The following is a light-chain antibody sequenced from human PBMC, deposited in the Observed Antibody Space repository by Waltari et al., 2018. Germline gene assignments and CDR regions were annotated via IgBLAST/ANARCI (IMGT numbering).Light chain of an antibody. CDR1: QRVSSN. CDR2: GAS. J-gene: IGKJ1*01. V-gene: IGKV3-15*01. Sequence: EIVMTQSPATLSVSPRERATLSSRASQRVSSNLTWYQQKPGQAPRLLIYGASTRAPGIPARFSGSGSGTEFTLTISSLQSEDFAVYYCQQYNNWPRTFGQGTKVEIK. CDR3: QQYNNWPRT.